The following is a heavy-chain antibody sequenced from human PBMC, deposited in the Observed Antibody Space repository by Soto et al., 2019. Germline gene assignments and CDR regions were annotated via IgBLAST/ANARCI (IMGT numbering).Heavy chain of an antibody. V-gene: IGHV3-30*04. CDR1: GFTFSSYA. J-gene: IGHJ4*02. CDR2: MAYDGRNK. D-gene: IGHD1-1*01. CDR3: ARELERVFDY. Sequence: QVQRVASGGGVVQPGRSLRLSCAASGFTFSSYAMHWVRQAPGKGLEWVAVMAYDGRNKYYADSVKGRFTISSDNSKHTLYLQMNSLRIEDTAVYYCARELERVFDYWGQGTLVTVSS.